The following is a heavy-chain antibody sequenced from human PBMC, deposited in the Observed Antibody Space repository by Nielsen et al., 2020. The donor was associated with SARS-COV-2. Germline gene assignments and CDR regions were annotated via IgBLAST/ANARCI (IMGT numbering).Heavy chain of an antibody. D-gene: IGHD2-21*01. CDR3: ARAVVPRYYLDY. Sequence: GGSLRLSCAASGFTFSTYGIHWVRQAPGKGLEWISYISGSGLTIYYADSVKGRFTISRDNAKNSLYLQMNGLRAEDTAVYYCARAVVPRYYLDYWGQGTLVSVSS. V-gene: IGHV3-48*04. J-gene: IGHJ4*02. CDR2: ISGSGLTI. CDR1: GFTFSTYG.